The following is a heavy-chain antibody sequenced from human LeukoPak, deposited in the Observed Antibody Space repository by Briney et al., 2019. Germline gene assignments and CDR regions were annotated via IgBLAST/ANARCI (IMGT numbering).Heavy chain of an antibody. CDR2: ISYDGSNK. CDR3: ARGPLIAAAGTW. D-gene: IGHD6-13*01. CDR1: GFTSSSYA. V-gene: IGHV3-30-3*01. Sequence: PGRSLRLSCAASGFTSSSYAMHWVRQAPGKGLEWVAVISYDGSNKYYADSVKGRFTISRDNSKNTLYLQMNSLRAEDTAVYYCARGPLIAAAGTWWGQGTLVTVSS. J-gene: IGHJ4*02.